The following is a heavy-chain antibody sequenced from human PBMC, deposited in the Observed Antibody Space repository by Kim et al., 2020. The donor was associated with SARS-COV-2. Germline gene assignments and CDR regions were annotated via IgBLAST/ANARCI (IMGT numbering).Heavy chain of an antibody. CDR3: ATPYYYDSSGYQGEAFDI. CDR1: GYSFTSYW. D-gene: IGHD3-22*01. CDR2: IYPGDSDT. J-gene: IGHJ3*02. Sequence: GESLKISCKGSGYSFTSYWIGWVRQMPGKGLEWMGIIYPGDSDTRYSPSFQGQVTISADKSISTAYLQWSSLEASDPAMYYCATPYYYDSSGYQGEAFDIWGQGTMVTVSS. V-gene: IGHV5-51*01.